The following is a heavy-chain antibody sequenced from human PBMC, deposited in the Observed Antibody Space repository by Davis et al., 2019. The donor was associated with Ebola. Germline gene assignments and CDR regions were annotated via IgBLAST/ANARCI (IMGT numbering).Heavy chain of an antibody. Sequence: AASVKVSCKASGYTFTSYDINWVRQAPGQGLEWMGWMNPNSGNTGYAQKFQGRVTMTRNTSISTAYMELSSLRSEDTAVYYCARGPELLWFGESNKALDYWGQGTLVTVSS. J-gene: IGHJ4*02. V-gene: IGHV1-8*01. CDR3: ARGPELLWFGESNKALDY. CDR1: GYTFTSYD. D-gene: IGHD3-10*01. CDR2: MNPNSGNT.